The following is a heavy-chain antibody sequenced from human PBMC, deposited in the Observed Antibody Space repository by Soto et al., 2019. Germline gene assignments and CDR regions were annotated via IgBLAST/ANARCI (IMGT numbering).Heavy chain of an antibody. CDR1: GFTVSSNY. D-gene: IGHD6-19*01. CDR3: AREGIVYSSGLDV. V-gene: IGHV3-53*01. J-gene: IGHJ6*02. CDR2: IYSGGST. Sequence: EVQLVESGGGLIQPGGSLRLSCAASGFTVSSNYMSWVRQAPGKGLEWVSVIYSGGSTYYADSVKGRFTISRDNSKNTLYLKMNSLRAEDTAVYYCAREGIVYSSGLDVWGQGTTVTVSS.